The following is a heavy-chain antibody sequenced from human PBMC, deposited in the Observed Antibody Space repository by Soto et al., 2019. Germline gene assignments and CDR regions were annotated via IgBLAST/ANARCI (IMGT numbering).Heavy chain of an antibody. CDR2: ISTYNGNT. Sequence: ASVKVSCKASGYTFTTYYISWVRQAPGQGLEWMGRISTYNGNTNYPQSLQGRLTMTTDTSTTTAYMELRSLRSDDTAVYYCARDPYHVLMVNAPNLYSMDFWGQGTTVTVS. CDR3: ARDPYHVLMVNAPNLYSMDF. J-gene: IGHJ6*02. D-gene: IGHD2-8*01. CDR1: GYTFTTYY. V-gene: IGHV1-18*01.